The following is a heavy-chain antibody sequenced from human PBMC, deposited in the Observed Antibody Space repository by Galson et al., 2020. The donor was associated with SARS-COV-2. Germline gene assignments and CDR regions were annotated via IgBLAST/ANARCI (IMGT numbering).Heavy chain of an antibody. V-gene: IGHV2-5*01. CDR3: AHWTFGADGDCHSHAFDI. CDR1: GFSLSTSGVA. Sequence: SGPTLVKPPETLTLTCSFSGFSLSTSGVAVAWIRQPPGKDLGWLALIDWNDAKRYSPSLKNRILITKDTSKNQVVLRMTNMDPVDTATYYCAHWTFGADGDCHSHAFDIWGQGTMVTVSS. D-gene: IGHD2-21*01. J-gene: IGHJ3*02. CDR2: IDWNDAK.